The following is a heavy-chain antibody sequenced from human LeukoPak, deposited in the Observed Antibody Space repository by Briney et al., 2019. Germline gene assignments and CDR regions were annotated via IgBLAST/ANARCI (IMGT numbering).Heavy chain of an antibody. J-gene: IGHJ4*02. CDR2: VGISGDT. CDR3: VRGGIQVSGIDEIDY. V-gene: IGHV3-13*01. CDR1: GFTFRSYD. Sequence: PGGSLRLSCAASGFTFRSYDMHWVRQVTGKDLEWVSAVGISGDTYYAGSVKGRFTISRENAKNSLYLQMNSLTAGDTAVYYCVRGGIQVSGIDEIDYWGQGTLVTVSS. D-gene: IGHD6-19*01.